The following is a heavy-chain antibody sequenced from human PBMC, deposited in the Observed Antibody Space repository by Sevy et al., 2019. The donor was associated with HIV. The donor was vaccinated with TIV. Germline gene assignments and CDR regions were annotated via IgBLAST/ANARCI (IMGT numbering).Heavy chain of an antibody. V-gene: IGHV3-30-3*01. Sequence: GGSLRLSCAASGFTFSSYAMHWVRQAPGKGLEWVAVISYDGSNKYYAHSVKGRFTISRDNSKNTLYLQMNSLRAEDTAVYYCARGMMVRGVIIYGDYWGQGTLVTVSS. CDR3: ARGMMVRGVIIYGDY. CDR1: GFTFSSYA. J-gene: IGHJ4*02. CDR2: ISYDGSNK. D-gene: IGHD3-10*01.